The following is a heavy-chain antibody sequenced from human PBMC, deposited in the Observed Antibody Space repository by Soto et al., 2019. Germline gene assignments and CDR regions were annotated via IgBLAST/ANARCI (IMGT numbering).Heavy chain of an antibody. CDR2: IYYSGST. Sequence: TSETLSLTCTVSGGSISSYYWSWIRQPPGKGLEWIGYIYYSGSTNYNPSLKSRVTISVDTSKNQFSLKLSSVTAADTAVYYCARLIITGTVDWFDPWGQGTLVTVS. CDR3: ARLIITGTVDWFDP. CDR1: GGSISSYY. J-gene: IGHJ5*02. D-gene: IGHD1-20*01. V-gene: IGHV4-59*01.